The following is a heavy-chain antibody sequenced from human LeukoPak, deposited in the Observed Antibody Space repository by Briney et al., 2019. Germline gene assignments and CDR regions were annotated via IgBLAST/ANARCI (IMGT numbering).Heavy chain of an antibody. V-gene: IGHV4-4*02. D-gene: IGHD1-26*01. Sequence: PSGTLCLTCAVSGGSILTTNWWSWVRQPPGKGLEWFGEGRLSGASNYNPSLKSRVNMSIDKSKNQLSLELTSVTAADTAIYYCTRESGAFSPFGFWGQGTLVTVSS. CDR3: TRESGAFSPFGF. CDR1: GGSILTTNW. CDR2: GRLSGAS. J-gene: IGHJ4*02.